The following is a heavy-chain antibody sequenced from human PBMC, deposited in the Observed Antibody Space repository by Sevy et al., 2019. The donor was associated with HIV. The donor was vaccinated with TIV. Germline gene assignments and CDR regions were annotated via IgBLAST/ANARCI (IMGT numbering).Heavy chain of an antibody. D-gene: IGHD3-3*01. CDR3: TRPGTIFGVVDPNGMDV. V-gene: IGHV3-73*01. J-gene: IGHJ6*02. CDR1: GFTFSGSA. CDR2: IRSKANSYAT. Sequence: GGSLRLSCAASGFTFSGSAMHWVRQASGKGLEWVGRIRSKANSYATAYAASVKGRFTISRDDSKNTAYLQMNSLKTEDMAVYYCTRPGTIFGVVDPNGMDVWGQGTTVTVSS.